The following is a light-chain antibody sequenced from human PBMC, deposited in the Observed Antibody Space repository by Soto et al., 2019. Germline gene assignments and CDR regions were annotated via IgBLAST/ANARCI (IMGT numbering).Light chain of an antibody. CDR1: NSDVGEYNF. CDR3: NSYTVSSTVA. Sequence: QSVLTQPASVSGSPGQSITISCTGSNSDVGEYNFVSWFQQHPGKAPKLIIYDVSNRPSGVSDRFSGSKSGNSASLTISGLQAEDEADYYCNSYTVSSTVAFGGGTKLTVL. V-gene: IGLV2-14*03. J-gene: IGLJ2*01. CDR2: DVS.